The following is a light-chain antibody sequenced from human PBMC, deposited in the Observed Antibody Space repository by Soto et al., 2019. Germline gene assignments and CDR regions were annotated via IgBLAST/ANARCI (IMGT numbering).Light chain of an antibody. CDR1: QSVSSSY. J-gene: IGKJ5*01. CDR3: QQYNDWPPIT. V-gene: IGKV3-15*01. Sequence: EIVLTQSPGTLSLPPWERATLSCRASQSVSSSYLAWYQQKPGQAPRLLIYDASTRATVIPARFSGSGSGTEFTLTISSLQSEDFAVYYCQQYNDWPPITFGQGTRLEIK. CDR2: DAS.